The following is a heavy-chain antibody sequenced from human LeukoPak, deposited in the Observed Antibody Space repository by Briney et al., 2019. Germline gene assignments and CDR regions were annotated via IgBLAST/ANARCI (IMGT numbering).Heavy chain of an antibody. J-gene: IGHJ3*02. V-gene: IGHV4-39*07. Sequence: SETLSLTCNVSGGSISSTSFYWGWIRQPPGKGLEWIGSIYYSGSTYYNPSLTSRVSIPVDTSKNQFSLQLTSVTAADTAVYYCARGIAAASERALDIWGQGTTVTVSS. D-gene: IGHD6-13*01. CDR1: GGSISSTSFY. CDR2: IYYSGST. CDR3: ARGIAAASERALDI.